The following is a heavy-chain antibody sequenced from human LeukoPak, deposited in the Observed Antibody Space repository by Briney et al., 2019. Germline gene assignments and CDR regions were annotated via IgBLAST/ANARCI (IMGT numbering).Heavy chain of an antibody. CDR2: VSPIFGTA. CDR3: AACSGGSCYVDY. Sequence: ASVKVSCKASGGTFISYAISWVRQAPGQGLEWMGRVSPIFGTANYAQKFQGRVTITTDESTSTAYMELSSLRSEDTAVYYCAACSGGSCYVDYWGQGTLVTVSS. D-gene: IGHD2-15*01. V-gene: IGHV1-69*05. J-gene: IGHJ4*02. CDR1: GGTFISYA.